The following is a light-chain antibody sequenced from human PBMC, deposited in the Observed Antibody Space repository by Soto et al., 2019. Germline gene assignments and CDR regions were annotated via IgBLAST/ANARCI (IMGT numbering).Light chain of an antibody. CDR2: GAS. J-gene: IGKJ4*01. CDR3: QQSHSTPLT. CDR1: MRISKY. V-gene: IGKV1-39*01. Sequence: DIQVIQSPSSLSASVGDRVTITCRASMRISKYLNWYQQKPGKAPKLLISGASTLQSGVPSRFSGSGSGTDFTLTISGLQPDDSATYYCQQSHSTPLTFGGGTKLEIK.